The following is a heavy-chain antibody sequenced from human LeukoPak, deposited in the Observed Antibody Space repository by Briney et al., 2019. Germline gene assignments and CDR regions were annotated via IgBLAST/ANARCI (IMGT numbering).Heavy chain of an antibody. CDR2: IYHSGST. Sequence: PSETLSLTCTVSGGSISSGGYYWSWIRQPPGKGLEWIGYIYHSGSTYYNPSLKSRVTISVDRSKNLFSLNLSSVTAADTAVYYCARADSSGYYPYYFDYWGQGTLVTVSS. CDR3: ARADSSGYYPYYFDY. J-gene: IGHJ4*02. CDR1: GGSISSGGYY. D-gene: IGHD3-22*01. V-gene: IGHV4-30-2*01.